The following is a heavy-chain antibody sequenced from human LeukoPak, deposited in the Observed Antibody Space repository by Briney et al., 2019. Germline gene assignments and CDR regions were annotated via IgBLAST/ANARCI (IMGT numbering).Heavy chain of an antibody. Sequence: GGSLRLSCAASGFSFDDYGMRWVRQAPGKGLEWVSGINWNGGSTGYADSVKGRFTISRDNAKNSLYLQMNSLRAEDTALYYCARVVGLRRSLIAAAGTGWFDPWGQGTLVTVSS. D-gene: IGHD6-13*01. CDR1: GFSFDDYG. V-gene: IGHV3-20*04. CDR3: ARVVGLRRSLIAAAGTGWFDP. J-gene: IGHJ5*02. CDR2: INWNGGST.